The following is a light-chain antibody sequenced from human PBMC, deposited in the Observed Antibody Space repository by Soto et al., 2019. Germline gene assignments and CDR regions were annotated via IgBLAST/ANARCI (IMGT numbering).Light chain of an antibody. CDR1: QSVSSSY. J-gene: IGKJ5*01. CDR3: QQYGSSLSTT. V-gene: IGKV3-20*01. Sequence: EIVLTQSPGTLSLSPGERATLSCRASQSVSSSYLAWYQQKPGQAPRLLIYGASSRATGIPDRFSGSGSGTDFTLTISRLEPEDFAVYYCQQYGSSLSTTFGQGTRLEI. CDR2: GAS.